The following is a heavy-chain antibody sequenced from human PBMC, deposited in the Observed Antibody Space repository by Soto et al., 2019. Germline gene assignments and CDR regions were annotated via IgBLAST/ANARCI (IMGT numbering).Heavy chain of an antibody. CDR2: IYYSGST. V-gene: IGHV4-39*01. J-gene: IGHJ4*02. Sequence: SETLSLTCTVSGGSISSSSYYWGWIRQPPGKGLEWIGSIYYSGSTYYNPSLKSRVTISVDTSKNQFSLKLSSVTAADTAVYYCARHEPFLREGVGYSSSWYHYWGQGTLVTVSS. CDR1: GGSISSSSYY. CDR3: ARHEPFLREGVGYSSSWYHY. D-gene: IGHD6-13*01.